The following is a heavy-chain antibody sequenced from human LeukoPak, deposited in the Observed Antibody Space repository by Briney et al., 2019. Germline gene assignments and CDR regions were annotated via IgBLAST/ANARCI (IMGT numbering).Heavy chain of an antibody. Sequence: SVKVSCKASGGTFSSYAISWVRQAPGQGLEWMGGIIPIFGTANYAQKFQGRVTITADESTSTAYMELSSLSSVTAADTAVYYCARHHVDSSGWKTFDYWGQGTLVTVSS. J-gene: IGHJ4*02. D-gene: IGHD6-19*01. CDR1: GGTFSSYA. CDR3: ARHHVDSSGWKTFDY. V-gene: IGHV1-69*01. CDR2: IIPIFGTA.